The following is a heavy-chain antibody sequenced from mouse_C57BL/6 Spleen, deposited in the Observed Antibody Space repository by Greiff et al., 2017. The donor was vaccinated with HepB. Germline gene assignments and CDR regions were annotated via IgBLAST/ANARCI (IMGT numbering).Heavy chain of an antibody. CDR1: GYSITSGYY. D-gene: IGHD2-4*01. V-gene: IGHV3-6*01. J-gene: IGHJ1*03. CDR3: ARGGLRGWYFDV. Sequence: EVKLVESGPGLVKPSQSLSLTCSVTGYSITSGYYWNWIRQFPGNKLEWMGYISYDGSNNYNPSLKNRISITRDTSKNQFFLKLNSVTTEDTATYYCARGGLRGWYFDVWGTGTTVTVSS. CDR2: ISYDGSN.